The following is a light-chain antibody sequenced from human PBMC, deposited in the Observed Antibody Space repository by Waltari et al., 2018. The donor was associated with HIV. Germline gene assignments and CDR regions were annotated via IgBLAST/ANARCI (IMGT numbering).Light chain of an antibody. CDR1: NLSSYY. CDR3: YSRDSTTNHRV. Sequence: SSELTQDPVVSVALGQTVTITCQGDNLSSYYATWYQQKPGQAPLLVFFGKNSRPSGIPDRFSGSNSRNKASLTITGAQAEDEADYYCYSRDSTTNHRVFGGGTKLTVL. J-gene: IGLJ2*01. CDR2: GKN. V-gene: IGLV3-19*01.